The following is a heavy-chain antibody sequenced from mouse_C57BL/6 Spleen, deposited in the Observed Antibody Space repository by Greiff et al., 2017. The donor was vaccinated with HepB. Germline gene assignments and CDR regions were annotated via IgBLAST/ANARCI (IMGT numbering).Heavy chain of an antibody. CDR1: GFTFSDYY. V-gene: IGHV5-12*01. CDR3: ASLWMDY. CDR2: ISNGGGST. D-gene: IGHD1-1*02. Sequence: EVKLEESGGGLVQPGGSLKLSCAASGFTFSDYYMYWVRQTPEKRLEWVAYISNGGGSTYYPDTVKGRFTISRDNAKNTLYLQMSRLKSEDTAMYYCASLWMDYWGQGTSVTVSS. J-gene: IGHJ4*01.